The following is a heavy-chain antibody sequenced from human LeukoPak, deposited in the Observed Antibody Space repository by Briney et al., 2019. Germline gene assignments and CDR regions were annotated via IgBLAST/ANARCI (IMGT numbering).Heavy chain of an antibody. CDR1: GFTFSSYW. CDR3: ASQSGKLRSEGY. V-gene: IGHV3-7*01. Sequence: PGGPLRLSCAASGFTFSSYWMSWVRQAPRKGLEWVANINQDGSEKNSVDSVKGRFTLSRDNAKNSLYLQMNSLRAEDTAVYYCASQSGKLRSEGYWGQGPLDTVSS. CDR2: INQDGSEK. J-gene: IGHJ4*02. D-gene: IGHD3-3*01.